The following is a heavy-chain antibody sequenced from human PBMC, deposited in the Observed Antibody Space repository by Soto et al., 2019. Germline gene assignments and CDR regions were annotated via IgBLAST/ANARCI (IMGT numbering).Heavy chain of an antibody. J-gene: IGHJ5*02. Sequence: LSLTCSVSGAALNSGNYYWSWIRQVPGKGLEWIGHIYVTGAIDYNPSLRDRITISQDTSERQFSLNLRLVTAADTAVYYCARLRIATNNYKWFDPWGQGTLVTVPS. CDR3: ARLRIATNNYKWFDP. V-gene: IGHV4-31*03. CDR2: IYVTGAI. CDR1: GAALNSGNYY. D-gene: IGHD2-21*01.